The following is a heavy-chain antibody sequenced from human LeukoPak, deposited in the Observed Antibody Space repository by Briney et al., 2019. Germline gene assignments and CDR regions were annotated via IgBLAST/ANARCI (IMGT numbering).Heavy chain of an antibody. D-gene: IGHD6-19*01. J-gene: IGHJ4*02. CDR3: ARDQWWQFIAVAITSYFDC. Sequence: GGSLRLSCAASGFSLSSYWMSWVRQAPGKGLEWVANIKPDGSEKHYVDSVKGRFTISRDNAKNSLYLQMNSLRAEDTAVYYCARDQWWQFIAVAITSYFDCWGQGTLVTVSS. CDR2: IKPDGSEK. CDR1: GFSLSSYW. V-gene: IGHV3-7*01.